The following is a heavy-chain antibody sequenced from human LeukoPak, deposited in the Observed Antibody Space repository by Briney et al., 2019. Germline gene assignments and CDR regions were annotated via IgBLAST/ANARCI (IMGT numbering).Heavy chain of an antibody. D-gene: IGHD1-26*01. CDR2: ISGSGIST. Sequence: GGSLRLSCAASGFTFSSYAMSWVRQAPGKGLEWASDISGSGISTYYADSVKGRFTISRDNSKNTLYLQMNSLRAEDTAVYYCAKDQWSFSYFDYWGQGTLVTVSS. V-gene: IGHV3-23*01. J-gene: IGHJ4*02. CDR1: GFTFSSYA. CDR3: AKDQWSFSYFDY.